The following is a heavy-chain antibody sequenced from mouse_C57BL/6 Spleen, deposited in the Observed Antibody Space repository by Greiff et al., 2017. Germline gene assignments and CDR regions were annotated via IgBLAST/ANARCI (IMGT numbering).Heavy chain of an antibody. CDR2: INPNNGGT. Sequence: EVQLQQSGPELVKPGASVKISCKASGYTFTDYYMNWVKQSHGKSLEWIGDINPNNGGTSYNQKFKGKATLTVDKSSSTAYMELRSLTSEDSAVYYCARSRQLRLGFAYWGQGTLVTVSA. V-gene: IGHV1-26*01. CDR3: ARSRQLRLGFAY. CDR1: GYTFTDYY. D-gene: IGHD3-2*02. J-gene: IGHJ3*01.